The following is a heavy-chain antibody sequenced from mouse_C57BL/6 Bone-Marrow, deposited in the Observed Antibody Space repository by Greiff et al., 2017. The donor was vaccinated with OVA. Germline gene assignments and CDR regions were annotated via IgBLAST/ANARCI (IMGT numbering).Heavy chain of an antibody. V-gene: IGHV3-6*01. CDR3: ARNWDLDY. Sequence: EVQLQQSGPGLVKPSQSLSLTCSVTGYSITSGYYWNWIRQFPGNKLEWMGYISYDGSNNYNPSLKNRISITRDTSKNQFFLKLNSVTTEDTATYYCARNWDLDYWGKGTTLTVSS. D-gene: IGHD4-1*01. CDR1: GYSITSGYY. CDR2: ISYDGSN. J-gene: IGHJ2*01.